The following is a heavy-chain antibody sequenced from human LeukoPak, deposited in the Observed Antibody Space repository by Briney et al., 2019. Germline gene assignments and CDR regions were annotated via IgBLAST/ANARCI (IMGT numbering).Heavy chain of an antibody. Sequence: GGSPRLSCAASGFTFSDYYMSWIRQAPGKGLEWVSYISSSGSTIYYADSVKGRFTISRDNAKNSLYLQMNSLRAEDTAVYYCARGVAAAGTRWFDPWGQGTLVTVSS. CDR3: ARGVAAAGTRWFDP. CDR1: GFTFSDYY. CDR2: ISSSGSTI. D-gene: IGHD6-13*01. J-gene: IGHJ5*02. V-gene: IGHV3-11*01.